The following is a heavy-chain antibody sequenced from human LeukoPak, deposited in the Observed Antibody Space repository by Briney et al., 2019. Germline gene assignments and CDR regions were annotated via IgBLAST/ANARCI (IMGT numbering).Heavy chain of an antibody. CDR2: IYYSGST. J-gene: IGHJ5*02. D-gene: IGHD4-17*01. Sequence: SETLSHTCTVSGGSISSYYWSWIRQPPGKGLEWIGYIYYSGSTNYNPSLKSRVTISVDTSKNQFSLKLSSVTAADTAVYYCARGPGGLYGDYGGVGFDPWGQGTLVTVSS. CDR3: ARGPGGLYGDYGGVGFDP. V-gene: IGHV4-59*01. CDR1: GGSISSYY.